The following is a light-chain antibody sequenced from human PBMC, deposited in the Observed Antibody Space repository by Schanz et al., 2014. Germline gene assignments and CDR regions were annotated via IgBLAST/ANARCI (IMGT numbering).Light chain of an antibody. CDR1: QSVLYSSNNKNY. CDR3: QQYYSRPLT. CDR2: WAS. J-gene: IGKJ4*01. Sequence: DIVMTQSPDSLAVSLGERATINCKSSQSVLYSSNNKNYLAWYQQKPGQPPKVLIYWASTRESGVPDRFSGSGSGTEFTLAISSLQAEDVAVYYCQQYYSRPLTFGGGTKVEIK. V-gene: IGKV4-1*01.